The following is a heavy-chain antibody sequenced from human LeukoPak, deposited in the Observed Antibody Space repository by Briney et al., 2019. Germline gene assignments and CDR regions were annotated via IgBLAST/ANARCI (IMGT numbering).Heavy chain of an antibody. CDR2: INSNSGGT. Sequence: ASVKVSCKASGYTFTGYYMHWVRQAPGQGLEWMGWINSNSGGTNYAQKFQGWVTMTRDTSISTAYMELSRLRSDDTAVYYCARKDIAVAGLYGDAFDIWGQGTMVTVSS. J-gene: IGHJ3*02. D-gene: IGHD6-19*01. CDR3: ARKDIAVAGLYGDAFDI. V-gene: IGHV1-2*04. CDR1: GYTFTGYY.